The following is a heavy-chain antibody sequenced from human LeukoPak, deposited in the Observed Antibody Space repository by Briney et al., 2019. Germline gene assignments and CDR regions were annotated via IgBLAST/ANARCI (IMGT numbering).Heavy chain of an antibody. J-gene: IGHJ4*02. CDR3: AKDMSSYGLDY. Sequence: GGSLRLSCAASGFTFDDYSMHWVRQAPGKGLEWVSLISWDGGSTYYADSVKGRFTISRDNRKNSLYLQMNSLRTEDTALYYCAKDMSSYGLDYWGQGTLVTVSS. D-gene: IGHD5-18*01. CDR1: GFTFDDYS. V-gene: IGHV3-43*01. CDR2: ISWDGGST.